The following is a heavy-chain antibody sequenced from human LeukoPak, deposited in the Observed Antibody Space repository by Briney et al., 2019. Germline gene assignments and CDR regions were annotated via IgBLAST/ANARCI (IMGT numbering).Heavy chain of an antibody. CDR1: GYTFTSYA. Sequence: ASVKVSCKASGYTFTSYAMHWVRQAPGQRLEWMGWINAGNGNTKYSQEFQGRVTITRDTSASTAYMELSSLRSDDTAVYYCARDKQLWPLLDYYYYMDVWGKGTTVTVSS. V-gene: IGHV1-3*01. J-gene: IGHJ6*03. CDR2: INAGNGNT. D-gene: IGHD5-18*01. CDR3: ARDKQLWPLLDYYYYMDV.